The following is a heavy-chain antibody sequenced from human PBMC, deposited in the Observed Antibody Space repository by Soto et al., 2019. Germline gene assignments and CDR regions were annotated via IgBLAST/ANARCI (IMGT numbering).Heavy chain of an antibody. Sequence: ASVNVSCKASGYSFSSYGISWVRQAPGQGLEWMGWISAYNGNTNYAQKLQGRVTMTTDTSTSTAYMELRSLRSDDTAVYYCAGSSSSLHYMDVWGKGTTVTVSS. CDR2: ISAYNGNT. CDR3: AGSSSSLHYMDV. J-gene: IGHJ6*03. D-gene: IGHD6-6*01. V-gene: IGHV1-18*01. CDR1: GYSFSSYG.